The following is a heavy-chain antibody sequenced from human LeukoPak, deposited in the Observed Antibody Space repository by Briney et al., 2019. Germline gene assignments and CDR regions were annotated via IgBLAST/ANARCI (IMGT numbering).Heavy chain of an antibody. D-gene: IGHD1-1*01. V-gene: IGHV3-48*03. J-gene: IGHJ6*03. CDR3: ARGGNNWNGTKYYYMDV. CDR2: IGSRGTVI. CDR1: GFTFRPYE. Sequence: GGSLRLSCAVSGFTFRPYEMNWVRQAPGKGLEWVSYIGSRGTVILYADSVKGRFTISRDNAKNSLYLQMNSLRAEDTALYYCARGGNNWNGTKYYYMDVWGKGTTVTVSS.